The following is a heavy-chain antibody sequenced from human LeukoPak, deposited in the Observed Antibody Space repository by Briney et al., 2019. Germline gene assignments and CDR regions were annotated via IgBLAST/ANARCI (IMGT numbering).Heavy chain of an antibody. CDR1: GGTFISYA. CDR3: ARESGSYEAYFDY. Sequence: SVKVSCKASGGTFISYAISWVRQAPGQGLEWMGRIFPTFATANYAQKFQGRVTITADESTSTAYMELSSLRSEDTAVSYCARESGSYEAYFDYWGQGTLVTVSS. CDR2: IFPTFATA. V-gene: IGHV1-69*13. D-gene: IGHD1-26*01. J-gene: IGHJ4*02.